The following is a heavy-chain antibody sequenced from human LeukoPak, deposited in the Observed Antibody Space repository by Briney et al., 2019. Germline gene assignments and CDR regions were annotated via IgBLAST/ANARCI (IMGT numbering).Heavy chain of an antibody. CDR1: GGSISSSSYY. CDR2: IYYSGST. CDR3: ARERKQRVRGTQFDY. Sequence: SETLSLTCTVSGGSISSSSYYWGWIRQPPGKGLEWIGSIYYSGSTYYNPSLKSRVTISVDTSKNQFSLKLSSVTAADTAVYYCARERKQRVRGTQFDYWGQGTLVTVSS. V-gene: IGHV4-39*02. D-gene: IGHD6-13*01. J-gene: IGHJ4*02.